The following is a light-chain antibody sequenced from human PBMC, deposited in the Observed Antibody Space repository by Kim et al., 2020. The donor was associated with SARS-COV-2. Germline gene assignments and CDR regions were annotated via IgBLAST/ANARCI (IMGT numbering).Light chain of an antibody. CDR2: VAS. Sequence: SLYTEESAPLDCRATQSISSNLAWYKQKPGQAPMLLIYVASNRATGIPSRFSGSGSGTGFCLTISSLEPEDFAVYYCQQRSNWPLTFGQGTKLEI. CDR3: QQRSNWPLT. J-gene: IGKJ2*01. CDR1: QSISSN. V-gene: IGKV3-11*01.